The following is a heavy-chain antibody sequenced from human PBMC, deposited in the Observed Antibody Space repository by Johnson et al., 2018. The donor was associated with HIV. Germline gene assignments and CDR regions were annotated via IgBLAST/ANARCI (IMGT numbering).Heavy chain of an antibody. D-gene: IGHD3-10*01. CDR1: GFTLSDHA. CDR3: ARDPYGSGPYVAFDI. Sequence: VQLVESGGGVVQPGGSLRLSCIASGFTLSDHAMHWVRQAPGKGLEWVAVMSSDGSNKYYADSVKGRFTISRDNSKNTLYLQMNSLRAEDTAVYYCARDPYGSGPYVAFDIWGQGTMVTVSS. J-gene: IGHJ3*02. CDR2: MSSDGSNK. V-gene: IGHV3-30*04.